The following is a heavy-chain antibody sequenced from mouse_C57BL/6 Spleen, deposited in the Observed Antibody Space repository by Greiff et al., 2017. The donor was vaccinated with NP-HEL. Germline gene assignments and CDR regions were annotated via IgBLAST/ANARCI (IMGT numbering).Heavy chain of an antibody. CDR3: ASPIYYGNYVDY. CDR2: ISSGSSTI. V-gene: IGHV5-17*01. CDR1: GFTFSDYG. D-gene: IGHD2-1*01. Sequence: EVKLMESGGGLVKPGGSLKLSCAASGFTFSDYGMHWVRQAPEKGLEWVAYISSGSSTIYYADTVKGRFTISRDNAKNTLFLQMTSLRSEDTAMYYCASPIYYGNYVDYWGQGTTLTVSS. J-gene: IGHJ2*01.